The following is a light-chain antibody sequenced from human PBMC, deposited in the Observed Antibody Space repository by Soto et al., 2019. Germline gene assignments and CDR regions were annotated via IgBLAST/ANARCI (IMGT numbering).Light chain of an antibody. CDR3: QQLYSHPLT. CDR2: SAS. J-gene: IGKJ4*01. Sequence: IQLTQSPSSLSASVGDRVTITCRASKGITSYLAWYQQRPGKAPGLLIYSASTLQSGVPSRFSGSGYGTDFSLTISNLQPEDFATYYCQQLYSHPLTFGGGTKVEIK. CDR1: KGITSY. V-gene: IGKV1-9*01.